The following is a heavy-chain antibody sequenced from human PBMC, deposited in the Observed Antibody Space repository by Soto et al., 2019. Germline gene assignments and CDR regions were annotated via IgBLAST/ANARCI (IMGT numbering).Heavy chain of an antibody. V-gene: IGHV1-18*01. CDR3: ARDSQYSTSWQRFDS. D-gene: IGHD6-13*01. CDR1: GYTFTNYA. J-gene: IGHJ4*02. Sequence: QVQLVQSGVEVKKPGASVKVSCKASGYTFTNYAISWVRQAPGRGLEWMGWVNTYNGNPNYAQIFQGRITMTTNTSMGTAYMELRSLKSDDSAVYYCARDSQYSTSWQRFDSWGQGTLVTVSS. CDR2: VNTYNGNP.